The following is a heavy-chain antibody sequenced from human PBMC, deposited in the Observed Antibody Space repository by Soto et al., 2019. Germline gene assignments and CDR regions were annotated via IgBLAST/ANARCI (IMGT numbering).Heavy chain of an antibody. J-gene: IGHJ6*02. D-gene: IGHD2-2*01. CDR2: IIPILGIA. V-gene: IGHV1-69*02. CDR3: ARYGEGFSSTSCYVWGYYYGMDV. Sequence: SVKVSCKASGGTFSSYTISWVRQAPGQGLEWMGRIIPILGIANYAQKFQGRVTITADKSTSTAYMELSSLRSEDTAVYYCARYGEGFSSTSCYVWGYYYGMDVWGQGTTVTVSS. CDR1: GGTFSSYT.